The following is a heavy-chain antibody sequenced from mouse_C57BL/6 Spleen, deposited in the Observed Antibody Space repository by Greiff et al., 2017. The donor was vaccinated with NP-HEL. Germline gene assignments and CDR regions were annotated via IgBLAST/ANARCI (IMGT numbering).Heavy chain of an antibody. D-gene: IGHD2-4*01. J-gene: IGHJ4*01. CDR2: INPSTGGT. V-gene: IGHV1-42*01. CDR1: GYSFTGYY. Sequence: VQLQQPGPELVKPGASVKISCKASGYSFTGYYMNWVKQSPEKSLEWIGEINPSTGGTTYNQKFKAKATLTVDKSSSTAYMQLKSLTSEDSAVYYCARWNRDYDDARYAMDYWGQGTSVTVSS. CDR3: ARWNRDYDDARYAMDY.